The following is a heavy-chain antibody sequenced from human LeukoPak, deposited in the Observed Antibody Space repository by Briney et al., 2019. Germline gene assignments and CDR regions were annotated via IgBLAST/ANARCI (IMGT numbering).Heavy chain of an antibody. CDR2: INWNGGST. CDR3: ARTRGDGSLAALDY. CDR1: GFTFDDYG. D-gene: IGHD3-10*01. J-gene: IGHJ4*02. V-gene: IGHV3-20*04. Sequence: GGSLRLSCAASGFTFDDYGMSWVRQAPGKGLEWVSGINWNGGSTGYADSVKGRFTISRDNAKNSLYLQMNSLRAEDTALYCCARTRGDGSLAALDYWGQGTLVTVSS.